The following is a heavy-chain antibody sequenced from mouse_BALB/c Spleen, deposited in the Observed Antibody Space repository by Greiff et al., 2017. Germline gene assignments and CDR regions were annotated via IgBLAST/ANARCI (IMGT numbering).Heavy chain of an antibody. CDR3: ARKNYAMDY. Sequence: QVQLKQSGPELVRPGVSVKISCKGSGYTFTDYAMHWVKQSHAKSLEWIGVISTYYGNTNYNQKFKGKATMTVDKSSSTAYMELARLTSEDSAIYYCARKNYAMDYWGQGTSVTVSS. V-gene: IGHV1-67*01. CDR2: ISTYYGNT. CDR1: GYTFTDYA. J-gene: IGHJ4*01.